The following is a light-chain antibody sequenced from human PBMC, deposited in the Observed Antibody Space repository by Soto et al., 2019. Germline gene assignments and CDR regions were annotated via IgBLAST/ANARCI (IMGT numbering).Light chain of an antibody. CDR1: QGISSY. J-gene: IGKJ2*01. V-gene: IGKV1-8*01. Sequence: AIRMTQSPSSFSASTGDRVTITCRASQGISSYLAWYQQKPGKAPKLLIYAASTLQSGVPSRFSGSGSGTDFTHTISCLQSEDFATYYCQQYYSYPSYTFGQGTKLEIK. CDR2: AAS. CDR3: QQYYSYPSYT.